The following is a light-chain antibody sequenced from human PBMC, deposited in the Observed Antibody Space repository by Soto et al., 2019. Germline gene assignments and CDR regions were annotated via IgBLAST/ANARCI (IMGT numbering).Light chain of an antibody. J-gene: IGKJ1*01. CDR1: QSISNY. CDR2: GAS. V-gene: IGKV3-11*01. CDR3: QHRNSWPPGAT. Sequence: EIVLTQSPATLSLSPGERATLSCRASQSISNYLAWYQQKPGQAPRLLIYGASNRATGTPARFSGSGSGTDFTLTISSLETEDSAVYYCQHRNSWPPGATFGQGTKVDIK.